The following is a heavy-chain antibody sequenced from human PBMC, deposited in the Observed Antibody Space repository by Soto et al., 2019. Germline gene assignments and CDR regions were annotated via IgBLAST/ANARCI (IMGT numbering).Heavy chain of an antibody. D-gene: IGHD2-15*01. CDR2: IFYSGST. CDR3: AGFVVPASRNTGFDY. V-gene: IGHV4-39*01. Sequence: PSETLSLTXTVSGVSINTNNYYWSWVRQPPGKGLEWIGNIFYSGSTFYNPSLRSRHTISVDTSKNQFSLRLNSVTAADAAVYYCAGFVVPASRNTGFDYWGQGTLVTVSS. CDR1: GVSINTNNYY. J-gene: IGHJ4*02.